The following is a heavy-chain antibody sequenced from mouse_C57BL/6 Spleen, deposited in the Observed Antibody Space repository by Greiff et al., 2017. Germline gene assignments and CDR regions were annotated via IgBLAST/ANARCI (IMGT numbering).Heavy chain of an antibody. CDR3: ARREATEGMDY. CDR2: ISSGGSYT. CDR1: GFTFSSYC. Sequence: EVKLLESGGDLVKPGGSLKLSCAASGFTFSSYCMSWVRQTPDKRLEWVATISSGGSYTYYPDSVKGRFTISRDNATNTLYLQLSSLTSEDTAMDYWARREATEGMDYWGQGTSVTVSS. J-gene: IGHJ4*01. D-gene: IGHD6-1*01. V-gene: IGHV5-6*02.